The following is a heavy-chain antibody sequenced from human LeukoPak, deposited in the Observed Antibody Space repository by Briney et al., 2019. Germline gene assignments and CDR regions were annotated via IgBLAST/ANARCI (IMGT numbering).Heavy chain of an antibody. V-gene: IGHV4-61*03. CDR3: ARGRVSSSTWYSTYYYFFYMDF. CDR1: GYSLTSGYY. J-gene: IGHJ6*03. Sequence: SETLSLTCTVSGYSLTSGYYWGWIRQPPGKGLEWIGYVDHTGSTKFNPSLNGRVSISRDTSNNFFSLRLRSVTAADTAVYFCARGRVSSSTWYSTYYYFFYMDFWGKGTTVTISS. D-gene: IGHD4-11*01. CDR2: VDHTGST.